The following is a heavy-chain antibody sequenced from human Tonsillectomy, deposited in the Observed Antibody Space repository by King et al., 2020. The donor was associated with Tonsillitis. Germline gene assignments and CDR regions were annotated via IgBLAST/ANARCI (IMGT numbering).Heavy chain of an antibody. V-gene: IGHV4-39*01. J-gene: IGHJ6*02. D-gene: IGHD3-10*01. CDR2: IYYSGST. Sequence: VQLQESGPGLVKPSETLSLTCTVSGGSISSSTYYWGWIRQPPGGELEWIGSIYYSGSTYYNPSLKSRVTISVDTSKKQFSLKLSSVTAADTAVYYCARLRGGPPYYFGMDVWGQGTTVTVSS. CDR3: ARLRGGPPYYFGMDV. CDR1: GGSISSSTYY.